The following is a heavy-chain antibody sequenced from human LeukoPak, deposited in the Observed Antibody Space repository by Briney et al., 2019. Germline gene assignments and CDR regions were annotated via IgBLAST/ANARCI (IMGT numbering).Heavy chain of an antibody. D-gene: IGHD1-26*01. CDR1: GGSISSGSYY. CDR2: IYTSGST. V-gene: IGHV4-61*02. J-gene: IGHJ4*02. CDR3: AKENSGSYYWLLDY. Sequence: SQTLSLTCTVSGGSISSGSYYWSWIRQRAGKGLEWIGRIYTSGSTNYNPSLKSRVTISVDTSKNQFSLKLSSVTAADTAVYYCAKENSGSYYWLLDYWGQGTLVTVSS.